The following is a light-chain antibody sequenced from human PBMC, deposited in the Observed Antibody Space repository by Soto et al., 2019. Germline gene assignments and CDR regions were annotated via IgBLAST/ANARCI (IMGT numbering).Light chain of an antibody. CDR1: SSDVAGYNY. CDR3: SSYAGNNNLV. V-gene: IGLV2-8*01. J-gene: IGLJ2*01. Sequence: QSALTQPPSASGSARQSVTISCTGTSSDVAGYNYVSWYQQHPGKAPKLMIYEVSKRPSGVPDRFSGSKSGNTASLTVSGLQAEDEADYYCSSYAGNNNLVFGGGTKLTVL. CDR2: EVS.